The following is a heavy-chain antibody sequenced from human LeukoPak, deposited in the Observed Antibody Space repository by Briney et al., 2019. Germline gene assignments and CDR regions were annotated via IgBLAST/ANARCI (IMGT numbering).Heavy chain of an antibody. J-gene: IGHJ3*02. CDR1: GFTFSNYG. V-gene: IGHV3-48*01. CDR2: ISSSSSTI. CDR3: ARDQGNGDYYDSSGYSARGTLGAFDI. Sequence: GGTLRLSCAASGFTFSNYGMNWVRQAPGKGLEWVSYISSSSSTIYYADSVKGRFTISRDNAKNSLYLQMNSLRAEDTAVYYCARDQGNGDYYDSSGYSARGTLGAFDIWGQGTMVTVSS. D-gene: IGHD3-22*01.